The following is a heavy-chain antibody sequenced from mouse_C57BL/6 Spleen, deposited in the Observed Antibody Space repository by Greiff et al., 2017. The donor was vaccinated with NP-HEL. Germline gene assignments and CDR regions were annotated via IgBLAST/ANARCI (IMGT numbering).Heavy chain of an antibody. J-gene: IGHJ1*03. CDR1: GFTFSDFY. CDR3: ARAGGLYWYFDV. CDR2: SRNKANDYTT. Sequence: EVQLVESGGGLVQSGRSLRLSCATSGFTFSDFYMEWVRQAPGKGLEWIAASRNKANDYTTEYSASVKGRFIVSRDTSQSILYLQMNALRAEDTAIYYCARAGGLYWYFDVWGTGTTVTVSS. V-gene: IGHV7-1*01. D-gene: IGHD3-1*01.